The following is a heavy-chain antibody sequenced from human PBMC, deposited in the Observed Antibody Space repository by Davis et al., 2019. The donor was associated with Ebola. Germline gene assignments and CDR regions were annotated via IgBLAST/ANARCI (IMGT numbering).Heavy chain of an antibody. J-gene: IGHJ3*02. CDR1: GFTFSTYW. Sequence: GESLKISCVASGFTFSTYWMSWVRQAPGKGLEWVANIEQDGSEKYYVDSVKGRFTISRDNAKNSLFLQLNSLRDEDTAVYYCVRDDRYAFDIWGLGTMVTVSS. CDR2: IEQDGSEK. CDR3: VRDDRYAFDI. V-gene: IGHV3-7*01.